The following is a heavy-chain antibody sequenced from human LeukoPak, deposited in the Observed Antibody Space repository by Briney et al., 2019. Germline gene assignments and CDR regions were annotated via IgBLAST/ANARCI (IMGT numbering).Heavy chain of an antibody. V-gene: IGHV1-3*03. D-gene: IGHD6-19*01. J-gene: IGHJ6*03. Sequence: ASVKVSCKASGYTFTSYAMHWVRQAPGQRLEGMGWINAGNGNTKYSQEFQGRVTITRDTSASTAYMELSSLRSEDMAVYYCARDPSSGWYGYMDVWGKGTTVTVSS. CDR1: GYTFTSYA. CDR2: INAGNGNT. CDR3: ARDPSSGWYGYMDV.